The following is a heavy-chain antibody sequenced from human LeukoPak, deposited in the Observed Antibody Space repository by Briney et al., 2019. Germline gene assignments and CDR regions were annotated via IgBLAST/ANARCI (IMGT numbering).Heavy chain of an antibody. J-gene: IGHJ4*02. Sequence: SETLSLTCTVSGGSISSGGYYWSWLRQHPGKGLEWIGYIYYSGSTYYNPSLKSRVTISVDTSKNQFSLKLSSVTAADTAVYYCARATYYYDSSGPYQGYFVYWGQGTLVTVSS. V-gene: IGHV4-31*03. CDR2: IYYSGST. CDR1: GGSISSGGYY. CDR3: ARATYYYDSSGPYQGYFVY. D-gene: IGHD3-22*01.